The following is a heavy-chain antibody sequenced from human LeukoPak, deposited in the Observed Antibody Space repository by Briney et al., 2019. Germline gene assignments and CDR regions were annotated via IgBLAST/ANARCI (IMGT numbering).Heavy chain of an antibody. V-gene: IGHV3-53*01. J-gene: IGHJ4*02. CDR3: ARDVNSGAGKDY. D-gene: IGHD4-17*01. Sequence: PGGSLRLSCAASGFTVSSNYMSWVRQAPGKGLEGVLVIYSGGSTYYADSVKGRFTISRDNSKNTLYPQMNSLRAEDTAVYYCARDVNSGAGKDYWGQGTLVTVSS. CDR1: GFTVSSNY. CDR2: IYSGGST.